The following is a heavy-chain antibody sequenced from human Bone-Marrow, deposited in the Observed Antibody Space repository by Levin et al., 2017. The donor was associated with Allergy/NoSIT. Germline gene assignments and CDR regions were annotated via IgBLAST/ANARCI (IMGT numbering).Heavy chain of an antibody. CDR2: IGNSGGNI. D-gene: IGHD6-19*01. J-gene: IGHJ4*02. CDR1: GFSFGTYA. V-gene: IGHV3-23*01. Sequence: GGSLRLSCAASGFSFGTYAMNWVRQPPGKGLEWVAGIGNSGGNIYYADSVTGRFTISRDNSKDTVFLQMNNLTVEDTAVYYCAKSGARIVVAGRYYFDSWGQGAQVTVAS. CDR3: AKSGARIVVAGRYYFDS.